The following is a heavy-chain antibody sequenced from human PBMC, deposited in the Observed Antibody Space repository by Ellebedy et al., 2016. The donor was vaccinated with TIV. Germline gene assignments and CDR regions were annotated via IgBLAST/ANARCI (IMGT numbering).Heavy chain of an antibody. CDR1: GYSFAKYW. Sequence: GESLKISCKGSGYSFAKYWIGWVRQMPGKGLEWMGIIYPGDSDTRYSPSFQGQFTISVDKSIDTAFLPLSSLEASDTAIYYCARHGGYSSSPLNYWGQGTLVTVSS. J-gene: IGHJ4*02. V-gene: IGHV5-51*01. CDR2: IYPGDSDT. D-gene: IGHD6-6*01. CDR3: ARHGGYSSSPLNY.